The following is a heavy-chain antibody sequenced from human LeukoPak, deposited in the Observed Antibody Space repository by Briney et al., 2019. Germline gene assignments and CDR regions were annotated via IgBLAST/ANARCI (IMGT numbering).Heavy chain of an antibody. CDR2: VFYTGTA. D-gene: IGHD2-15*01. CDR1: GASINRYY. J-gene: IGHJ4*02. V-gene: IGHV4-59*01. CDR3: ARYSSGAYYIDY. Sequence: SETLSLTCTVSGASINRYYWSWIRQPPGKGLEWLGSVFYTGTAYYKSSLNSRVTISLDTSTNQFSLKLSSVTAADTAVYYCARYSSGAYYIDYWGPGALLTVSS.